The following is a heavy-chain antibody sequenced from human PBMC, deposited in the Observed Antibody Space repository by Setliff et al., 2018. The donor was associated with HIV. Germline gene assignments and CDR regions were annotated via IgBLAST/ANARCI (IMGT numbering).Heavy chain of an antibody. CDR3: ARRRTSGSLLDAFDI. V-gene: IGHV5-51*01. J-gene: IGHJ3*02. CDR1: GCSFTTYW. CDR2: VYPGDSDT. D-gene: IGHD1-26*01. Sequence: PGESLKISCKGSGCSFTTYWIGWVRQMPGKGLEWMGIVYPGDSDTRYRPSFRGQFTISADKSITTAYLQWSSLKASDTAMYYCARRRTSGSLLDAFDIWGQGTMVTVSS.